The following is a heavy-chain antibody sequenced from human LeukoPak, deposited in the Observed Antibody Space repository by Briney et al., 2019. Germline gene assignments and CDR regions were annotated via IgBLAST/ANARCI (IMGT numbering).Heavy chain of an antibody. D-gene: IGHD5-18*01. Sequence: GGSLRLSCAASGFTFSSYAMSWVRQAPGKGLEWVSAISGSGGSTYYADSVKGRFTISRDNSKNTLYLQMNSLRAEDTAVYYCAKARKRGYSYGIDAFDIWGQGTKVTVSS. CDR3: AKARKRGYSYGIDAFDI. CDR2: ISGSGGST. J-gene: IGHJ3*02. V-gene: IGHV3-23*01. CDR1: GFTFSSYA.